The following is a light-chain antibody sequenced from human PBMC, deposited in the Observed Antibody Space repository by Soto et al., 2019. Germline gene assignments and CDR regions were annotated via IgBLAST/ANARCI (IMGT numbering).Light chain of an antibody. J-gene: IGLJ1*01. CDR1: SSDVGGYNY. V-gene: IGLV2-11*01. CDR2: DVT. Sequence: QDALTQPRSVSGSPGQSVTISCSGSSSDVGGYNYVSWYQQQPGKAPKLLIYDVTIRTSGVSDRFSGSKSGNTASLTISDLQAEDDGDYYCCSYAGTYTFFVFGTGPKVTVL. CDR3: CSYAGTYTFFV.